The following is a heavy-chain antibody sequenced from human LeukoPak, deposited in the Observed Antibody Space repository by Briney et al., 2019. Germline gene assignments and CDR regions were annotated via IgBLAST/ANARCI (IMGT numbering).Heavy chain of an antibody. Sequence: GASVKVSCKASGYTFTGYYMHWVRQAPGQGLEWMGWINPNSGGTNYAQKFQGWVTMTRDTSISTAYMELSGLRSDDTAVYYCARDTCSSTSCYTDYYMDVWGKGTTVTVSS. CDR2: INPNSGGT. J-gene: IGHJ6*03. CDR1: GYTFTGYY. CDR3: ARDTCSSTSCYTDYYMDV. V-gene: IGHV1-2*04. D-gene: IGHD2-2*02.